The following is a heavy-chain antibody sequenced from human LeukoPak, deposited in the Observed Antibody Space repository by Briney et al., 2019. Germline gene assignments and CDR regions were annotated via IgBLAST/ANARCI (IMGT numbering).Heavy chain of an antibody. CDR2: IRQDGSDK. D-gene: IGHD2-15*01. V-gene: IGHV3-7*01. Sequence: GGSLRLSCAASGFTFSNYWMGWVRQAPGKGLEWVANIRQDGSDKYYVESVRGRFTISRDNAQNSLYLQMNSLRGEDSAVYHCGRWGIAAALDRWGQGTLVTVSS. CDR3: GRWGIAAALDR. CDR1: GFTFSNYW. J-gene: IGHJ5*02.